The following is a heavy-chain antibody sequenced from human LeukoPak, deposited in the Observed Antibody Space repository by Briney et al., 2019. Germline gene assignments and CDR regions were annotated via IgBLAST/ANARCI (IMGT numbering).Heavy chain of an antibody. CDR1: GYTFTGYY. CDR2: INPNSGGT. J-gene: IGHJ4*02. CDR3: ARSNNYGDYSMGF. V-gene: IGHV1-2*02. D-gene: IGHD4-17*01. Sequence: ASVKVSCKASGYTFTGYYMHWVRRAPGQGLEWMGWINPNSGGTNYAQKFQGRVTMTRDTSISTAYMELSRLRSDDTAVYYCARSNNYGDYSMGFWGQGTLVTVSS.